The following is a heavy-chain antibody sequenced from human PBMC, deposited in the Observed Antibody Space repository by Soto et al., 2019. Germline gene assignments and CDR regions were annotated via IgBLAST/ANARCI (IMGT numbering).Heavy chain of an antibody. J-gene: IGHJ4*02. CDR3: ARDRYYYDSSGYYHFDY. CDR2: ISSSSSTI. D-gene: IGHD3-22*01. V-gene: IGHV3-48*02. Sequence: GGSLRLSCAASGFTFSSYSMNWVRQAPGKGLEWVSYISSSSSTIYYADSVKGRFTISRDNAKNSLYLQMNSLRDEDTAVYYCARDRYYYDSSGYYHFDYWGQGTLVTVAS. CDR1: GFTFSSYS.